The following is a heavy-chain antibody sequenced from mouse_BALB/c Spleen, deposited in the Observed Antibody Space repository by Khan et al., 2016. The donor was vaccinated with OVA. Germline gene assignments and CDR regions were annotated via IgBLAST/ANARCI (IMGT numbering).Heavy chain of an antibody. CDR1: GFTFNSYG. CDR3: TTSYFYGCYFDY. J-gene: IGHJ2*01. D-gene: IGHD1-1*01. CDR2: ISGDSNTI. V-gene: IGHV5-17*02. Sequence: EVELVESGGGLVQPGGSRKLSCAASGFTFNSYGIHWVRQAPEKGLEWVAYISGDSNTIYYADTVKGRFTISRDNPKNTLFMQMTSLMSEDTAMYYDTTSYFYGCYFDYWGPGTTLTVS.